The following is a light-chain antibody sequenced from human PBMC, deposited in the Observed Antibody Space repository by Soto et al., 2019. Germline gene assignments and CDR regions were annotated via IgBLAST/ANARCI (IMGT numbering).Light chain of an antibody. CDR3: QQYNNWST. J-gene: IGKJ5*01. CDR1: QSVSTN. V-gene: IGKV3-15*01. CDR2: GSS. Sequence: EIVMTQSPATLSVSPGERATLSCRASQSVSTNLAWYQQRPDQAPRLLIYGSSTRATGIPARFSGSGSGTEFTLTISSLQSEDSAVYYCQQYNNWSTFGQGTRLEIK.